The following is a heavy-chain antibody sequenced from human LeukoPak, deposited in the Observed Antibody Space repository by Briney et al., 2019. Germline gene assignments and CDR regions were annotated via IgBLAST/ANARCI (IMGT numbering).Heavy chain of an antibody. CDR1: GGSISSSSYY. J-gene: IGHJ4*02. CDR2: IYYSGST. Sequence: SETLSLTCTVSGGSISSSSYYWGRIRQPPGKGLEWIGSIYYSGSTYYNPSLKSRVTISVDTSKNQFSLKLSSVTAADTAVYYCARRNIVVVPAAMGVTYFDYWGQGTLVTVSS. D-gene: IGHD2-2*01. V-gene: IGHV4-39*01. CDR3: ARRNIVVVPAAMGVTYFDY.